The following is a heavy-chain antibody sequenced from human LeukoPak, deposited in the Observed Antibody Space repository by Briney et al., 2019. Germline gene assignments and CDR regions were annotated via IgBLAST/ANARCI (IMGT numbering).Heavy chain of an antibody. V-gene: IGHV1-3*01. D-gene: IGHD3-22*01. CDR1: GYTFTCFA. CDR2: INAGNADA. Sequence: ASVKVSCMASGYTFTCFATHWVRQAAGQRLEWMGWINAGNADAKYTHNFPARVTIARHTSASPAYMELSSLRSEDTAVFYCARDLGSAHDTQQPWGQGTLVPVSS. J-gene: IGHJ5*02. CDR3: ARDLGSAHDTQQP.